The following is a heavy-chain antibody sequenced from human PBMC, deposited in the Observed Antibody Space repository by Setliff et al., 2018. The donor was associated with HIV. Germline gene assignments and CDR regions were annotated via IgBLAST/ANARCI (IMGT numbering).Heavy chain of an antibody. CDR2: ISGYNGNT. J-gene: IGHJ4*02. CDR3: ARPTGGSLGDYFDY. D-gene: IGHD3-16*01. V-gene: IGHV1-18*01. CDR1: GSTFTSYG. Sequence: RASVKVSCKASGSTFTSYGISWVRQAPGQGLEWMGWISGYNGNTNYAQKFQGRVTMTTDTSTSTAYMDLSSLRSEDTAVYYCARPTGGSLGDYFDYWGQGTLVTVSS.